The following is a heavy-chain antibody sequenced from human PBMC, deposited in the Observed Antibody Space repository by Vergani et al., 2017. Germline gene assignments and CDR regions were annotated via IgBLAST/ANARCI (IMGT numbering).Heavy chain of an antibody. CDR1: GGSISSYY. Sequence: QVQLQESGPGLVKPSDTLSLTCTVSGGSISSYYWSWIRQPAGKGLEWIGRIYTSGSTNYNPSLKSRVTMSVDTSKNQFSLKLSSVTAADTAVYYCARVAEYYDFWSGHSYYYYYMDVWGKGTTVTVSS. V-gene: IGHV4-4*07. CDR2: IYTSGST. D-gene: IGHD3-3*01. J-gene: IGHJ6*03. CDR3: ARVAEYYDFWSGHSYYYYYMDV.